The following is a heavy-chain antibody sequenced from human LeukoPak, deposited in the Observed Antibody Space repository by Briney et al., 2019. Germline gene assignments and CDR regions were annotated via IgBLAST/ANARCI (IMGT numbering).Heavy chain of an antibody. V-gene: IGHV3-21*04. J-gene: IGHJ3*02. Sequence: PGGSLRLSCAASGFTFSSYSMNWVRQAPGKGLEWVSSISSSSSYIYYADSVKGRFTISRDNAKNSLYLQMNSLRAEDTALYYSAKGIGSYSGFDIWGQGTMVTISS. CDR3: AKGIGSYSGFDI. CDR1: GFTFSSYS. D-gene: IGHD1-26*01. CDR2: ISSSSSYI.